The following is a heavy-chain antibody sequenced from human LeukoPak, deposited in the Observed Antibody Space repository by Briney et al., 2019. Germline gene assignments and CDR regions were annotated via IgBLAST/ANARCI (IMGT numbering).Heavy chain of an antibody. V-gene: IGHV1-8*03. D-gene: IGHD1-26*01. J-gene: IGHJ3*02. Sequence: GASVKVSCKASGYTFTSYYMHWVRQATGQGLEWMGWMNPNSGNTGYAQKFQGRVTITRNTSISTAYMELSSLRSEDTAVYYCARGHRGRRTLAFDIWGQGTMVTVSS. CDR3: ARGHRGRRTLAFDI. CDR2: MNPNSGNT. CDR1: GYTFTSYY.